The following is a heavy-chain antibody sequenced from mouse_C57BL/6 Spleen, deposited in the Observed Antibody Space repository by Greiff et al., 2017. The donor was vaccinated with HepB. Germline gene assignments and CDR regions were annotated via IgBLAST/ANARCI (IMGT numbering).Heavy chain of an antibody. CDR2: IDPETGGT. D-gene: IGHD4-1*01. Sequence: QVQLQQSGAELVRPGASVTLSCKASGYTFTDYEMHWVKQTPVHGLEWIGAIDPETGGTAYNQKFKGKAILTADKSSSTAYMELRSLTSEDSAVYYCTRSGVLVLGPFAYWGQGTLVTVSA. CDR3: TRSGVLVLGPFAY. J-gene: IGHJ3*01. CDR1: GYTFTDYE. V-gene: IGHV1-15*01.